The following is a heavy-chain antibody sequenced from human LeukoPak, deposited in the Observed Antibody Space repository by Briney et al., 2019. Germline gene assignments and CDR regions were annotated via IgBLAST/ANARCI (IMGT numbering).Heavy chain of an antibody. CDR1: GYTFTADY. D-gene: IGHD5-18*01. CDR3: ARDRGYSYGTDY. V-gene: IGHV1-2*02. J-gene: IGHJ4*02. Sequence: ASVKVSCKASGYTFTADYMHWIRQAPGQGVEWMGRINPNSGGTNYAQKFQGRVIMTRDTSISTAYMELSRLTSDDTAVYYCARDRGYSYGTDYWGQGTLVTVSS. CDR2: INPNSGGT.